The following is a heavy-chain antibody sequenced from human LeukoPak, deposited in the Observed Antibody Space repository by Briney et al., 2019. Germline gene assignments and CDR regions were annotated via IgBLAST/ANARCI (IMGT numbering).Heavy chain of an antibody. D-gene: IGHD2-15*01. Sequence: ASVKVSCKVSGYTLTELSMHWVRQAPGKGLEWMGGFDPEDGETIYAQKFQGRVTMTEDTSTDTAYMELGSLRSEDTAVYYCARAAATAVNFYYLMDVWGKGTTVTVSS. V-gene: IGHV1-24*01. CDR2: FDPEDGET. J-gene: IGHJ6*03. CDR1: GYTLTELS. CDR3: ARAAATAVNFYYLMDV.